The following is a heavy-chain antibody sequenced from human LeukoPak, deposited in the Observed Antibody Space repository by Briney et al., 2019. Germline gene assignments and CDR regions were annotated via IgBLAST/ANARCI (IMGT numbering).Heavy chain of an antibody. Sequence: PSETLSLTCTVSGGSISSGGYYWSWIRQHPGKGLEWIVYIYYSGSTYYNPSLKSRVTISVDTSKNQFSLKLSSVTAADTAVYYCASEYYGSGSYSAGMDVWGQGTTVTVSS. CDR3: ASEYYGSGSYSAGMDV. CDR1: GGSISSGGYY. D-gene: IGHD3-10*01. J-gene: IGHJ6*02. CDR2: IYYSGST. V-gene: IGHV4-31*03.